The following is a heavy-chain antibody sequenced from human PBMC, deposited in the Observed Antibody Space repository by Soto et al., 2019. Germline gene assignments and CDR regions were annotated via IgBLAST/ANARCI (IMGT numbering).Heavy chain of an antibody. CDR2: IWYDGSYK. V-gene: IGHV3-33*01. CDR1: GFTFNNYG. CDR3: ARGNWNYGYFDY. D-gene: IGHD1-7*01. J-gene: IGHJ4*02. Sequence: QVQLVESGGGVVQPGRSLGLSCAASGFTFNNYGMHWVRQAPGKGLEWVAVIWYDGSYKYNADSVKGRFTISRDTSKNTLYLQMNSLRGEDTAVYHCARGNWNYGYFDYWGQGTLVTVSS.